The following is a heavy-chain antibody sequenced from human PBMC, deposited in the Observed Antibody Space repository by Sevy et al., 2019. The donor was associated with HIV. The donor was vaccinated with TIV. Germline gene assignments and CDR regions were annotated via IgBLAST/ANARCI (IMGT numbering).Heavy chain of an antibody. CDR3: ARDLITMIVAGGGMDV. CDR2: ISSSSSYI. Sequence: GGSLRLSCAASGFTFSSYSMNWVRQAPGKGLEWVSSISSSSSYIYYADSVKGRFTISRDNAKNSLYLQMNSLRAEDKAVYYCARDLITMIVAGGGMDVWGQGTTVTVSS. V-gene: IGHV3-21*01. CDR1: GFTFSSYS. D-gene: IGHD3-22*01. J-gene: IGHJ6*02.